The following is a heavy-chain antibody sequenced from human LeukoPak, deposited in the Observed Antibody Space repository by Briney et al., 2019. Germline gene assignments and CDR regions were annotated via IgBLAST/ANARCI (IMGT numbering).Heavy chain of an antibody. CDR2: IKQDGSEK. V-gene: IGHV3-7*01. D-gene: IGHD3-22*01. Sequence: GGSLRLSCAASGFTFSSYWMSWVRQAPGKGLEWVANIKQDGSEKYYVDSVKGRFTISRDNAKNSLYLQMNSLRAEDTAVYYCAKWITMIEGSRDYWGQGTLVTVSS. CDR1: GFTFSSYW. CDR3: AKWITMIEGSRDY. J-gene: IGHJ4*02.